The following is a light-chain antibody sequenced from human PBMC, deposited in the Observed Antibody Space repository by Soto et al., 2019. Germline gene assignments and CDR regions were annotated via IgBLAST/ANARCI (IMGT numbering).Light chain of an antibody. V-gene: IGKV3-15*01. CDR3: QQYNYSPYT. Sequence: EIVMTQSPATLSVSPGERATLSCRASQSFSSDLAWYQHKPGQAPRLLIYSTSTRATGVPDRFSGSGSGTEFTLTISSLQSEDFAVYYCQQYNYSPYTFGQGTKLEIK. J-gene: IGKJ2*01. CDR2: STS. CDR1: QSFSSD.